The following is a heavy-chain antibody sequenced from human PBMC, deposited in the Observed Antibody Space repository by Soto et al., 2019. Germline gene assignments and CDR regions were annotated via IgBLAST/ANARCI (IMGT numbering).Heavy chain of an antibody. V-gene: IGHV4-4*07. CDR2: IYTSGST. Sequence: SETLSLTCTVSCGSISSYYWSWIRQPAGKGLEWIGRIYTSGSTNYNPSLKSRVTMSVDTSKNQFSLKLSSVTAADTAVYYCAREATNGYYYYGMDVWGQGTTVTVSS. CDR1: CGSISSYY. CDR3: AREATNGYYYYGMDV. D-gene: IGHD5-12*01. J-gene: IGHJ6*02.